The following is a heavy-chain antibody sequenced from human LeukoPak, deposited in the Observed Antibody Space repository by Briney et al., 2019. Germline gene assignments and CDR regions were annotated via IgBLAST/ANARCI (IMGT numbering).Heavy chain of an antibody. V-gene: IGHV3-21*01. D-gene: IGHD2/OR15-2a*01. Sequence: GGSLRLSCAASGFTFSSYSMNWVRQALGKGLEWVSSISDSSRYIFYADSVKGRFTISRDNAKNSLYLQMNSLRAEDTAVYYCAREVYCSHTTCYYFDYWGLGTLVTVSS. J-gene: IGHJ4*02. CDR2: ISDSSRYI. CDR3: AREVYCSHTTCYYFDY. CDR1: GFTFSSYS.